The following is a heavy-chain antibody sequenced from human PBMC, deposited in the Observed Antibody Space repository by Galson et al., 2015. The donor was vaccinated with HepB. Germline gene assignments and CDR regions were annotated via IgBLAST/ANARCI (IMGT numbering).Heavy chain of an antibody. CDR3: ARDNHYYDSSGYSYWESYFDY. Sequence: SLRLSCAASGFTFSSYTMNWVRQAPGKGLEWVSYISSSSSTIYYADSVKGRFTISRDNAKNSLYLQMNSLRAEDTAVYYCARDNHYYDSSGYSYWESYFDYWGQGTLVTVSS. J-gene: IGHJ4*02. V-gene: IGHV3-48*01. CDR1: GFTFSSYT. D-gene: IGHD3-22*01. CDR2: ISSSSSTI.